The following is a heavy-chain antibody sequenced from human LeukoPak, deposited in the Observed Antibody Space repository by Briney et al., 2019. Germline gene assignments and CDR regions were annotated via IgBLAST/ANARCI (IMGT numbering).Heavy chain of an antibody. J-gene: IGHJ3*02. CDR2: IYYSGST. Sequence: SETLSLTCTVSGGSISSGDYYWSWIRQPPVKGLEWIGYIYYSGSTYYNPSLKSRVTISVDTSKNQFSLKLSSVTAADTAVYYCARAHGSDAFDIWGQGTMVTVSS. CDR3: ARAHGSDAFDI. CDR1: GGSISSGDYY. V-gene: IGHV4-30-4*01.